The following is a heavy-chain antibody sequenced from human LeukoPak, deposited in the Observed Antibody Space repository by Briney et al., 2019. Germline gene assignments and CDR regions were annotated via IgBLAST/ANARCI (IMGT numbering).Heavy chain of an antibody. CDR1: GFTFRIYA. CDR3: AKKGESLDYYAMDV. CDR2: IHSVSGGRS. D-gene: IGHD3-10*01. J-gene: IGHJ6*02. Sequence: PGGSLRLSCKASGFTFRIYAMSSVRQAPGRRLEWVSRIHSVSGGRSYYAASVEGRFTISRDKSKNTMYLQMNSLRGEDTALYYCAKKGESLDYYAMDVWGQGTTVTVSS. V-gene: IGHV3-23*01.